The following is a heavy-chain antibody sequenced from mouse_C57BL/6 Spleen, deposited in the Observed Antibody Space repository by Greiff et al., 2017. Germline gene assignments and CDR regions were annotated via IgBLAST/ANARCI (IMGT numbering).Heavy chain of an antibody. D-gene: IGHD1-1*01. CDR3: ARYSVYYGSSYWDFDV. CDR1: GYSITSDY. CDR2: ISYSGST. V-gene: IGHV3-8*01. Sequence: EVQLVESGPGLAKPSQTLSLTCSVTGYSITSDYWNWIRKFPGNKLEYMGYISYSGSTYYNPSPKSRISITRDTTKNKYYRQLNSVTTEDTAEYYGARYSVYYGSSYWDFDVWGTGTTVTVSS. J-gene: IGHJ1*03.